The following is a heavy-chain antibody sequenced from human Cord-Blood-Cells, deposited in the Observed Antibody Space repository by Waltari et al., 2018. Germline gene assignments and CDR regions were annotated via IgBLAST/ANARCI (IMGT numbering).Heavy chain of an antibody. V-gene: IGHV4-4*07. Sequence: QVQLQESGPGLVKPSETLSLTCPVSGGSISSYYWSWIRQPAGQGLEWIGRIYTSGSTNYNPSLKSRVTMSVDTSKNQFSLKLSSVTAADTAVYYCARSVWDSDHDFWSGYWDYYYYMDVWGKGTTVTVSS. CDR2: IYTSGST. D-gene: IGHD3-3*01. CDR1: GGSISSYY. CDR3: ARSVWDSDHDFWSGYWDYYYYMDV. J-gene: IGHJ6*03.